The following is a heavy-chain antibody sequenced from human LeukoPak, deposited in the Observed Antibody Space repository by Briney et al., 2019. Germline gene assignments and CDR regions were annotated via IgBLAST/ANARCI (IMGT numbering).Heavy chain of an antibody. D-gene: IGHD4-17*01. J-gene: IGHJ4*02. Sequence: GESLKISCKGSGYSFTSYWMSWVRQAPGKGMEWVANIKQDGSEKYYVDSVKGRFTISRDNTKNSLYLQMNSLRAEDTAVYYCAREADGDYLPDYFDYWGQGTLVTVSS. V-gene: IGHV3-7*03. CDR3: AREADGDYLPDYFDY. CDR2: IKQDGSEK. CDR1: GYSFTSYW.